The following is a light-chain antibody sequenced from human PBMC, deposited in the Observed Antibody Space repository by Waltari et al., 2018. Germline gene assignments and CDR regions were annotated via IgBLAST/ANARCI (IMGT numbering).Light chain of an antibody. CDR3: SSYSTSSTWV. CDR1: SSDVGGYKY. Sequence: QSALTQPASVSGSPGQSITISCTGTSSDVGGYKYVSWYQQHPGKAPKLMIFDVNNRPSGVSTRFSGSTSGNTASLTISGLQAEDEADYYCSSYSTSSTWVFGGGTKLTV. J-gene: IGLJ3*02. CDR2: DVN. V-gene: IGLV2-14*03.